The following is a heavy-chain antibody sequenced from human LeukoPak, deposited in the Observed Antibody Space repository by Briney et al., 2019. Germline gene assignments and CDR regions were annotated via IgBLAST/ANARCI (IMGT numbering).Heavy chain of an antibody. V-gene: IGHV3-21*01. D-gene: IGHD4-23*01. CDR1: GFTFSSYS. CDR2: ISSSSSYI. Sequence: GGSLRLSCAASGFTFSSYSMNWVRQAPGKGLEWVSSISSSSSYIYYADSVKGRFTISRDNAKNSLYLQMNSLRAEDTAVYYCARALAVVTPEDYWGQGTLVTVSS. J-gene: IGHJ4*02. CDR3: ARALAVVTPEDY.